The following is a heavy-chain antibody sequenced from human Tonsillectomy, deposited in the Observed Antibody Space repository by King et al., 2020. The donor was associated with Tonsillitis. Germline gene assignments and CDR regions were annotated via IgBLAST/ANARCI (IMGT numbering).Heavy chain of an antibody. J-gene: IGHJ6*03. V-gene: IGHV4-39*01. CDR3: ARLSGSYLESYYYYYMDV. CDR1: GGSISSSSYY. CDR2: IYYSGST. Sequence: QLQESGPGLVKPSETLSLTCTVSGGSISSSSYYWGWIRQPPEKGLEWIGGIYYSGSTYYNPSLKSRVTISVDKAKNQFSLKLSSVTAADTAVYYCARLSGSYLESYYYYYMDVWGKGTTVTVSS. D-gene: IGHD1-26*01.